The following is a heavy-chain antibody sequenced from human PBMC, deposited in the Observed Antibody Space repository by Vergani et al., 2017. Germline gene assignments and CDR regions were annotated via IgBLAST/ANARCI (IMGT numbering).Heavy chain of an antibody. J-gene: IGHJ4*02. Sequence: QVQLVQSGAEVKKPGSSVKVSCKASGGTFSSYAISWVRQAPGQGLEWMGWINPNSGGTNYAQKFQGRVTMTRDTSISTAYMELSRLRSDVTAVYYCAVPYGSGSYYPDYWGQGTLVTVSS. CDR2: INPNSGGT. V-gene: IGHV1-2*02. CDR3: AVPYGSGSYYPDY. D-gene: IGHD3-10*01. CDR1: GGTFSSYA.